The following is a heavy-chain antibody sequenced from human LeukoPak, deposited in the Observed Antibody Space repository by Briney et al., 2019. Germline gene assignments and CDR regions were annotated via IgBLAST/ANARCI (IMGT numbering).Heavy chain of an antibody. Sequence: SETLSLTCTVSGGSISSYYWNWIRQPPGKGLEYIGYIFYSGRTNYNPSLKSRVTISVDTSKNQFSLKLSSVTAADTAVYYCAREPDSSSFSYRYYYYMDVWGKGTTVTISS. V-gene: IGHV4-4*08. CDR3: AREPDSSSFSYRYYYYMDV. D-gene: IGHD6-13*01. J-gene: IGHJ6*03. CDR1: GGSISSYY. CDR2: IFYSGRT.